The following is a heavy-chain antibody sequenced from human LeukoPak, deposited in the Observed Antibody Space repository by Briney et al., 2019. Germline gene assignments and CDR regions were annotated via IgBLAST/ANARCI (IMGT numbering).Heavy chain of an antibody. CDR2: IYYSGST. CDR1: GGSISSSSDY. V-gene: IGHV4-39*07. Sequence: SETLSLTCTVSGGSISSSSDYWGWIRQPPGKGLEWIGSIYYSGSTYYNPSLKSRVTISVDTSKNQFSLKLSSVTAADTAVYYCASHYGSGRGRYYWGQGTLVTVSS. CDR3: ASHYGSGRGRYY. D-gene: IGHD3-10*01. J-gene: IGHJ4*02.